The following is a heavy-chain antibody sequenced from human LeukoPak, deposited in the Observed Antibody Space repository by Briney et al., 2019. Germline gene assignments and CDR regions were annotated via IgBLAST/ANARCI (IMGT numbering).Heavy chain of an antibody. CDR3: VRGLSFPPDF. Sequence: ASVQVSCKASGYTFINHDINWVRQAPGQGLEWMGWMSPNTGATGYAQKFRDRATMSANTSKSTAYLDLDPLTSAAPAVYFCVRGLSFPPDFWGQGTLVSVSS. V-gene: IGHV1-8*01. CDR2: MSPNTGAT. J-gene: IGHJ4*02. D-gene: IGHD3-16*02. CDR1: GYTFINHD.